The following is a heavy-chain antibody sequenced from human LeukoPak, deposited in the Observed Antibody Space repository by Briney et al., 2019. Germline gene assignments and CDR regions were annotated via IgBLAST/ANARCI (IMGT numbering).Heavy chain of an antibody. D-gene: IGHD3-22*01. CDR1: GYTFTSYG. CDR2: ISAYNGNT. Sequence: ASVKVSCKASGYTFTSYGISWVRQAPGQGLEWIGWISAYNGNTNYAQKLQGRVTITTDESTSTAYMELSSLRSEDTAVYYCARARSPSSGYLLRDHNWFDPWGQGTLVTVSS. CDR3: ARARSPSSGYLLRDHNWFDP. J-gene: IGHJ5*02. V-gene: IGHV1-18*01.